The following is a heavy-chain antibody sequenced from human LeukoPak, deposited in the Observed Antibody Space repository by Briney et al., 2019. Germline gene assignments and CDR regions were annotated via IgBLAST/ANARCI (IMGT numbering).Heavy chain of an antibody. Sequence: GGSLRLSCAASGFTFSSNYMSWVRQAPGKGLEWVSVIYSGGSTYYADSVKGRFTISRDNSKNTLFLQVNSLRAEDTAVYYCAKVRTYFYHGLDVWGQGTTVTVSS. CDR1: GFTFSSNY. CDR2: IYSGGST. J-gene: IGHJ6*02. CDR3: AKVRTYFYHGLDV. V-gene: IGHV3-53*01. D-gene: IGHD1-14*01.